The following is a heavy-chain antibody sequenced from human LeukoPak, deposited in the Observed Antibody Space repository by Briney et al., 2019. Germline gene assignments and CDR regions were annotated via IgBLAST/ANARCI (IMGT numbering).Heavy chain of an antibody. J-gene: IGHJ6*02. V-gene: IGHV1-69*13. Sequence: SVTVSCTASGGTFSSYAISWVRQAPGQGLEWMGGIIPIFGTANYAQKFQGRVTITADESTSTAYMELSSLRSEDTAVYYCARGLYSSSWYVGELSYYYYYGMDVWGQGTTVTVSS. D-gene: IGHD6-13*01. CDR3: ARGLYSSSWYVGELSYYYYYGMDV. CDR2: IIPIFGTA. CDR1: GGTFSSYA.